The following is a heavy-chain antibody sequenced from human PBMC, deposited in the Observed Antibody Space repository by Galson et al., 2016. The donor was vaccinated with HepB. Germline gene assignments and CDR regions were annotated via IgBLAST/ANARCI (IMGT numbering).Heavy chain of an antibody. CDR3: ARDYYRSGSYSFDY. Sequence: SLRLSCAASGFSFSTYNMNWVRQAPGKGLEWLSYIGSSGSSIYYADSVKGRFTVSRDNAKNSLYLQMNGLRDEDTAVYYCARDYYRSGSYSFDYWGQRILVTVSS. D-gene: IGHD3-10*01. CDR1: GFSFSTYN. CDR2: IGSSGSSI. J-gene: IGHJ4*02. V-gene: IGHV3-48*02.